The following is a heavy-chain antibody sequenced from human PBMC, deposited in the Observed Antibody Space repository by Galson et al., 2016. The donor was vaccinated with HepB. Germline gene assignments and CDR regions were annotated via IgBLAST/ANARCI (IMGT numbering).Heavy chain of an antibody. CDR3: AQARKTTNGLIDY. V-gene: IGHV3-23*01. CDR2: IIDNGANT. Sequence: SLRLSCAASGFTFSSNTMNWARQAPGKGLQWVSGIIDNGANTYYADSVKGRFTISRDNSASTLYLQMNSLRADDTAIYYCAQARKTTNGLIDYWGQGTLVTVSS. J-gene: IGHJ4*02. D-gene: IGHD1-1*01. CDR1: GFTFSSNT.